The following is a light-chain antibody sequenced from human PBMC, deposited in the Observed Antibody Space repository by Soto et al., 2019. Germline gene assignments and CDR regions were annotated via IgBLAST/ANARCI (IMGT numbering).Light chain of an antibody. CDR3: QQYNQWPGT. V-gene: IGKV3-15*01. Sequence: EIVLTQSPYTLSVSPWESATRSCRASQSIGSNLAWYQQKPGQSPRLLIYGASSRATGVPVRFSGSGSGVGFTLTIGGLQSEDFAVYHCQQYNQWPGTLGQGTKVDIK. CDR1: QSIGSN. CDR2: GAS. J-gene: IGKJ1*01.